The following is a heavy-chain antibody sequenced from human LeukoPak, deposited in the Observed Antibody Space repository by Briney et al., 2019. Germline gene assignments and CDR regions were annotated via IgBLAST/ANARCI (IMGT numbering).Heavy chain of an antibody. CDR1: GYSISSGYY. V-gene: IGHV4-38-2*01. J-gene: IGHJ4*02. CDR2: IYHSGST. CDR3: ARHESRVEAPPYDY. D-gene: IGHD5-24*01. Sequence: SETLSLTCAVSGYSISSGYYWGWIRQPPGKGLEWIGSIYHSGSTYYNPSLKSRVTISVDTSKNQFSLKVSSVAAADTAPYYCARHESRVEAPPYDYWGQGTLVTVSS.